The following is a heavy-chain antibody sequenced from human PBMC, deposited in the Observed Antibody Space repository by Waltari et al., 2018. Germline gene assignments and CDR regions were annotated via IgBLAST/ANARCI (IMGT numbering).Heavy chain of an antibody. CDR1: VGSISSHY. J-gene: IGHJ4*02. V-gene: IGHV4-59*11. Sequence: VQLQESGPVLVKPSETLSLTCTVSVGSISSHYWSWIRPPPGKGLEWIGYIYYSGSTNNIPDSKRRGTIKGDTSKNQFSRKRSSVTAADTAVYYSARALSPSSYSSGWYGGYYFDYWGQGTLVTVSS. CDR3: ARALSPSSYSSGWYGGYYFDY. CDR2: IYYSGST. D-gene: IGHD6-19*01.